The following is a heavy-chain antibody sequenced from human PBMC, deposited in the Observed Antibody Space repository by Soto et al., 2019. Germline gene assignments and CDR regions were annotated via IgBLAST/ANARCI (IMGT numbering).Heavy chain of an antibody. CDR2: ISYDGRRK. V-gene: IGHV3-30*04. Sequence: QVQLVESGGGAVQPGRSLRLSCAASGFTFNHFAMHWVRQAPGKGLDRVAVISYDGRRKSYADSVKGRFTISRDNSERTLDLQMNNLTSQDTGIYYCAREDSGDYFAYFDYWGQGSLVAVSS. D-gene: IGHD1-26*01. CDR1: GFTFNHFA. CDR3: AREDSGDYFAYFDY. J-gene: IGHJ4*02.